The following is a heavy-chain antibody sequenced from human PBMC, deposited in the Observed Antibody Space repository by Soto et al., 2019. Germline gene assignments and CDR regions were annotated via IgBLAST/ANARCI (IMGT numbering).Heavy chain of an antibody. J-gene: IGHJ5*01. CDR3: ARRLTGYPNLFDS. CDR2: MYYSGST. Sequence: PSETLSLTCSVSGGSISSGGYYWSWIRQHPGKGLEWIGYMYYSGSTYYNPSLKSRVTISVDTSKNQFTLKLSSVTAADTAVYYCARRLTGYPNLFDSRGQGSLVIVSS. V-gene: IGHV4-31*03. D-gene: IGHD3-9*01. CDR1: GGSISSGGYY.